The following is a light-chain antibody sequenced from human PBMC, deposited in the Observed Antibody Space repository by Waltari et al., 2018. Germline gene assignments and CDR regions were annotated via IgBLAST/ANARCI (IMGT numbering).Light chain of an antibody. Sequence: DIVMTQSPDSLSVSLGERATINCKSSQSIFYSSDNKNYLGWYQQKPGQAPKLLIYWASAREPGVPDRFSGSGSGTDFTLTISSLQAEDVAVYYCHQYYDTLWTFGQGTKVEIK. V-gene: IGKV4-1*01. CDR3: HQYYDTLWT. CDR2: WAS. J-gene: IGKJ1*01. CDR1: QSIFYSSDNKNY.